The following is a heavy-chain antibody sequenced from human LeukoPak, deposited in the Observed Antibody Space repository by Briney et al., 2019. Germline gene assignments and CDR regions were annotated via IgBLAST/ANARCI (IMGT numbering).Heavy chain of an antibody. J-gene: IGHJ4*02. V-gene: IGHV3-21*01. CDR2: ISSSSAHI. CDR3: ARDIGGSYTAIDY. Sequence: GGSLRLSCAASGFTSSSYSMNWVRQAPGKGLEWVSFISSSSAHINYADSVKGRFTISRDNPRNSLYLQMNSLRAEDTAVYYCARDIGGSYTAIDYWGQGTLVTVSS. D-gene: IGHD1-26*01. CDR1: GFTSSSYS.